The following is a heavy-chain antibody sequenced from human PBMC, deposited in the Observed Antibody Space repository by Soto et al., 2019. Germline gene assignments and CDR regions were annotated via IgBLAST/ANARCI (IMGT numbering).Heavy chain of an antibody. Sequence: PSETLSLTYSLSGSSISSSSYYWGWIRQPPGKGLEWIGIIYYSGSTYYNPSLKSRVTISVDTSKNQFSLKLSSVTAADTAVYYCARQAYYDFWSGYGLNWFDPWGQG. CDR1: GSSISSSSYY. J-gene: IGHJ5*02. CDR3: ARQAYYDFWSGYGLNWFDP. CDR2: IYYSGST. D-gene: IGHD3-3*01. V-gene: IGHV4-39*01.